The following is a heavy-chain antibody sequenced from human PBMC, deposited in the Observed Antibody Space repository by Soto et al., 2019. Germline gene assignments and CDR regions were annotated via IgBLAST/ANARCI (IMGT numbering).Heavy chain of an antibody. CDR3: ARGSTWQGRDWFDP. D-gene: IGHD6-13*01. CDR2: VSFSGSK. J-gene: IGHJ5*02. CDR1: GDSVSNSGYY. V-gene: IGHV4-39*01. Sequence: QLLLQESGPGLVKPSETLSLTCTVSGDSVSNSGYYWGWIRQSPVKRLEWIGSVSFSGSKYYNPTFRSRVTFSVDTSKTLISLKLRSVTDADTAVYYCARGSTWQGRDWFDPWGQGTLVTVSS.